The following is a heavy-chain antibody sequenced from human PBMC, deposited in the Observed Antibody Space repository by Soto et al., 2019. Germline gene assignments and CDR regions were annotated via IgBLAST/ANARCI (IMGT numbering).Heavy chain of an antibody. V-gene: IGHV3-48*03. J-gene: IGHJ6*02. D-gene: IGHD3-10*01. CDR2: ISSSGSTI. CDR1: GFTFSSYE. CDR3: ASLTPYYYGSGSPPGMDV. Sequence: LRLSCAASGFTFSSYEMNWVRQAPGKGLEWVSYISSSGSTIYYADSVKGRFTISRDNAKNSLYLQMNSLRAEDTAVYYCASLTPYYYGSGSPPGMDVWGQGTTVTVS.